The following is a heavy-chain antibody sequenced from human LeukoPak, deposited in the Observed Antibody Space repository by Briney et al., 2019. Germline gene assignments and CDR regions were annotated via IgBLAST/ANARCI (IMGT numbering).Heavy chain of an antibody. J-gene: IGHJ3*02. V-gene: IGHV4-4*07. Sequence: PSETLSLTCTVSGGSISNYYWSWVRQPAGKGLEWFGRIYSGSTNYNPSLKSRVGVSVDTSKNQFSLHLNSVTAADTAVYYCARDQGWVLGELISNTFDIWGQGTTVTVSS. CDR3: ARDQGWVLGELISNTFDI. CDR1: GGSISNYY. CDR2: IYSGST. D-gene: IGHD3-22*01.